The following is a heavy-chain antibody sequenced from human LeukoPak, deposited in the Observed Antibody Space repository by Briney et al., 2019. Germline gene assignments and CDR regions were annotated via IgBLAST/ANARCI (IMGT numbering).Heavy chain of an antibody. D-gene: IGHD1-26*01. CDR2: ISSSSSTI. Sequence: GGSLRLSCAASGFTFSSYSMNWVRQAPGKGLEWVSYISSSSSTIYYADSVKGRFTISRDNAKNSLYLQMNSLRAEDTAVYYCVPDLGYYGMDVWGQGTTVTVSS. V-gene: IGHV3-48*04. J-gene: IGHJ6*02. CDR1: GFTFSSYS. CDR3: VPDLGYYGMDV.